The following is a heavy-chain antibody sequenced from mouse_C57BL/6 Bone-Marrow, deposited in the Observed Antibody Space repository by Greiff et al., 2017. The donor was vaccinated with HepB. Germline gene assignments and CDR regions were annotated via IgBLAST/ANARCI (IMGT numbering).Heavy chain of an antibody. CDR1: GYSITSGYY. J-gene: IGHJ2*01. Sequence: DVKLQESGPGLVKPSQSLSLTCSVTGYSITSGYYWNWIRQFPGNKLEWMGYISYDGSNNYNPSLKNRISITRDTSKNQFFLKLNSVTTEDTATYYCARSGFTTVVADYWGQGTTLTVSS. D-gene: IGHD1-1*01. V-gene: IGHV3-6*01. CDR2: ISYDGSN. CDR3: ARSGFTTVVADY.